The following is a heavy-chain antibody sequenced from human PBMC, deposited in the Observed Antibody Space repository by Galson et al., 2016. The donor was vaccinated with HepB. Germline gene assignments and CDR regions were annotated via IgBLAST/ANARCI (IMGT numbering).Heavy chain of an antibody. V-gene: IGHV3-53*01. CDR1: GLTISTNY. Sequence: SLRLSCAASGLTISTNYMNWVRQAPGKGLEWVSVLYSVGTTYYADSVKGRFIISRDISKNTLYLQTNSLRAEDTAVYYCTGEIYSSKTENWFDPWGQGTLVIVSS. D-gene: IGHD6-13*01. CDR3: TGEIYSSKTENWFDP. J-gene: IGHJ5*02. CDR2: LYSVGTT.